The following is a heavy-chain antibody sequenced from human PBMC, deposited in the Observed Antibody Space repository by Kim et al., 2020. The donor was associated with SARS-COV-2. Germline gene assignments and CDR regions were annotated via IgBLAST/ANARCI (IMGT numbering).Heavy chain of an antibody. J-gene: IGHJ4*02. CDR3: ATLTRRSIVDY. CDR1: GFSFRDYA. V-gene: IGHV3-23*01. CDR2: MSGSGEEI. Sequence: GGSLRLSCTTSGFSFRDYAMYWVRQPPGKGLEWVSLMSGSGEEIYYAESVKGRFTISRDNSKNTLHLQMDSLRGEDTALYYCATLTRRSIVDYWGPGTLVTVSS. D-gene: IGHD2-15*01.